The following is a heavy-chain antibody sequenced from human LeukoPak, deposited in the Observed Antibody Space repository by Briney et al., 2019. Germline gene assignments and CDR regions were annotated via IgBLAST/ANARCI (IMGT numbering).Heavy chain of an antibody. CDR2: IIPIFGTA. V-gene: IGHV1-69*13. D-gene: IGHD2-21*01. Sequence: AASVKVSCKASGYTYTGYYMHWVRQAPGQGLEWMGGIIPIFGTANYAQKFQGRVTITADESTSTAYMELSSLRSEDTAVYYCARLDWRGVWGQGTLVTVSS. CDR1: GYTYTGYY. CDR3: ARLDWRGV. J-gene: IGHJ4*02.